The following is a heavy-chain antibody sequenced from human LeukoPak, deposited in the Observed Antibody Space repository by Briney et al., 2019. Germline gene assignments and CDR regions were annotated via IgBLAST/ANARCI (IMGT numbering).Heavy chain of an antibody. Sequence: SETLSLTCAVYGGSFSGYYWSWIRQPPGKGLEWIGEINHSGSTNYNPSLKSRVTISVDTSKNQFSLKLSSATAADTAVYYCARGGVGYGDHYYFDYWGQGTLVTVSS. CDR1: GGSFSGYY. CDR2: INHSGST. D-gene: IGHD4-17*01. V-gene: IGHV4-34*01. CDR3: ARGGVGYGDHYYFDY. J-gene: IGHJ4*02.